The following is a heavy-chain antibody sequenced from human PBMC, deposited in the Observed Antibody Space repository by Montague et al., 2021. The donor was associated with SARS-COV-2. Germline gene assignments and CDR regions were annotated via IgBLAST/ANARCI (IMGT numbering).Heavy chain of an antibody. V-gene: IGHV3-23*01. CDR2: IRGSDLST. Sequence: SLRLSCAASGFTFSSFAMTWVRQIPGKGLEWVSTIRGSDLSTFYADSVKGRFTISRDNPKNTLYLQLSSLKAEDTAVYFCAKPGVWATATYYMDVWGKGTTVIVSS. J-gene: IGHJ6*03. CDR3: AKPGVWATATYYMDV. D-gene: IGHD5-12*01. CDR1: GFTFSSFA.